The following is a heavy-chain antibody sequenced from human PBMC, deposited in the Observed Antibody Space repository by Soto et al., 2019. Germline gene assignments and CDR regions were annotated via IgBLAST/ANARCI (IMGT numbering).Heavy chain of an antibody. CDR3: ASGIAAAEARGLFAP. D-gene: IGHD6-13*01. CDR2: IYYSGST. V-gene: IGHV4-39*01. CDR1: GGSISSSSYY. J-gene: IGHJ5*02. Sequence: SETLSLTCTVSGGSISSSSYYWGWIRQPPGKGLVWIGSIYYSGSTYYNPSLKSRVTISVDTSKNQFSLKLSSVTAADTAVYYCASGIAAAEARGLFAPWGQGTLVTVSS.